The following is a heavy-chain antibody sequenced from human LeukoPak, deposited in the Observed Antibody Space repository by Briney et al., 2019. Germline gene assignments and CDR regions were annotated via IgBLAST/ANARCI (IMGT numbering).Heavy chain of an antibody. CDR3: ARSLDRIFDY. CDR1: VFTFSDYY. V-gene: IGHV3-11*06. CDR2: ISSSSSYI. D-gene: IGHD2-15*01. Sequence: RESLRLSCSTPVFTFSDYYMTWIRQAPGKGLDCVAFISSSSSYIYYEGSLKGRFNISRDNAKNSLNVQITGLRAEDTAVYYCARSLDRIFDYWGQGTLVTVSS. J-gene: IGHJ4*02.